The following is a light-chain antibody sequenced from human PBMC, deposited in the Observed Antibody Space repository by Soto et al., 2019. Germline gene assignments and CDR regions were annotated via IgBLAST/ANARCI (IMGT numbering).Light chain of an antibody. Sequence: QSVLTQPASVSGSPGQSITISCTGTSSDVGRYIYVSWYQQHPGRAPKLMIYDVSNRPSEVSNRFSGSKSGNTASLTISGLQAEDEADYYCSSYTASSTLVFGGGTKVTVL. CDR1: SSDVGRYIY. CDR3: SSYTASSTLV. J-gene: IGLJ3*02. V-gene: IGLV2-14*01. CDR2: DVS.